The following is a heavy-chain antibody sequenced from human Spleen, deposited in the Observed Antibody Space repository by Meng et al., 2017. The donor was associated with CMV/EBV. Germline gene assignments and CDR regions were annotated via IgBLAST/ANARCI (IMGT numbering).Heavy chain of an antibody. V-gene: IGHV3-7*01. D-gene: IGHD3-3*01. Sequence: GGSLRLSCAASGFTFSSYAMSWVRQAPGKGLEWVANIKQDESEKYYVDSVKGRFTISRDNAKNSLYLQMNSLRAEDTAVYYCARIGCFYTCVFDYCGQGTLVTVSS. CDR2: IKQDESEK. J-gene: IGHJ4*02. CDR1: GFTFSSYA. CDR3: ARIGCFYTCVFDY.